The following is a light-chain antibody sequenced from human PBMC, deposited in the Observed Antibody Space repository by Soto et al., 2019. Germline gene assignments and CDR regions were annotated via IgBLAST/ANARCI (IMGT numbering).Light chain of an antibody. Sequence: IQMSQSASSVSASVGDRVTITCRASQGISNYLAWYQQKPGKVPKLLIYAASTLQSGVPSRFSGSGSGTDFALTISSVQPEDVATYYCQKYTSGPHAFGPGTKVDIK. CDR3: QKYTSGPHA. J-gene: IGKJ3*01. V-gene: IGKV1-27*01. CDR1: QGISNY. CDR2: AAS.